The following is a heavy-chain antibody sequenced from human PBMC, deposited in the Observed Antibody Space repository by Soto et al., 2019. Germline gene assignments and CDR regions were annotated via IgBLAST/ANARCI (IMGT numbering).Heavy chain of an antibody. CDR3: AKAVGATQRGYFVY. Sequence: DSVKGRFTISRDNSKNTLYLQLNSLRPDDTAVYYCAKAVGATQRGYFVYWGQGALVTVSS. J-gene: IGHJ4*02. V-gene: IGHV3-33*06. D-gene: IGHD1-26*01.